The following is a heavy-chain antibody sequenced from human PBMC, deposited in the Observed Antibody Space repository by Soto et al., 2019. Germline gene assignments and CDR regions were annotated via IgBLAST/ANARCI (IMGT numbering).Heavy chain of an antibody. Sequence: SETLSLTCTVSGGSISSDYWSWIRQPPGKGLEWIGYISYSGDANYNPSLKSLVTISVDTSKKQFSLKLRSVTAADTAVYYCARVLSGSSLFDYWGQGMLVTVSS. D-gene: IGHD1-26*01. CDR2: ISYSGDA. CDR3: ARVLSGSSLFDY. CDR1: GGSISSDY. J-gene: IGHJ4*02. V-gene: IGHV4-59*01.